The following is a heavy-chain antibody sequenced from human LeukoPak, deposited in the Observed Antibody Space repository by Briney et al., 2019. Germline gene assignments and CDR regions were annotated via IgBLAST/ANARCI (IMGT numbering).Heavy chain of an antibody. J-gene: IGHJ4*02. CDR2: IGGSGDNT. D-gene: IGHD1-26*01. V-gene: IGHV3-23*01. CDR3: AKSATVGIKAPFDC. Sequence: GGSLRLSCAASGFTFSSYAMSWVRQAPGKGLEWVSGIGGSGDNTYYADSVKGRFTISRDNSKNTLYLQINSLRAEDAAVYYCAKSATVGIKAPFDCWGQGALVTVSS. CDR1: GFTFSSYA.